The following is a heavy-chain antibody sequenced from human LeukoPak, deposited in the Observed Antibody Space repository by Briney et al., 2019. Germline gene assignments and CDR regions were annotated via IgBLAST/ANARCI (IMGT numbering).Heavy chain of an antibody. J-gene: IGHJ4*02. V-gene: IGHV4-4*09. CDR3: VRPGQSSWWVYFNY. Sequence: SETLSFTCTVSGGSSSSYYWTWIRQPPGKGLEWIGYIHPSGSTNYNPSLKSRITMSVDTSKNQFSLRLSSVTAADTAVYYCVRPGQSSWWVYFNYWGQGTVVTVTS. CDR1: GGSSSSYY. D-gene: IGHD2-15*01. CDR2: IHPSGST.